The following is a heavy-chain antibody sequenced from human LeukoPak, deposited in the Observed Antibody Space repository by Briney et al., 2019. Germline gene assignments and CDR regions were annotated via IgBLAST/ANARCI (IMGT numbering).Heavy chain of an antibody. CDR1: GGSISSGSYY. D-gene: IGHD3-3*01. V-gene: IGHV4-61*02. CDR2: IYTSGST. J-gene: IGHJ6*03. CDR3: ARDRRYDFWSGEWEGHHYYMDV. Sequence: PSETLSLTCSVSGGSISSGSYYWSWIRQPAGKGLEWIGRIYTSGSTNYNPSLKSRVTISVDTSKNQFSLKLSSVTAADTAVYYCARDRRYDFWSGEWEGHHYYMDVWGKGTTVTVSS.